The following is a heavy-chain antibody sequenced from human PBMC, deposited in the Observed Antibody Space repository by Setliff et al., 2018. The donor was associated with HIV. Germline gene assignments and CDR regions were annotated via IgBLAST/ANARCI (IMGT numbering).Heavy chain of an antibody. CDR2: IWPDDSDT. CDR3: ARSDSGDYSGFDF. V-gene: IGHV5-51*01. D-gene: IGHD1-26*01. J-gene: IGHJ5*01. Sequence: GESLKISCKGSGHSFTNHWVGWVRQMPANGLEWMGLIWPDDSDTIYSPSFQGQVTMSADKSISTAYLQWSSLKAPDTAMYYCARSDSGDYSGFDFWGQGTLVTVSS. CDR1: GHSFTNHW.